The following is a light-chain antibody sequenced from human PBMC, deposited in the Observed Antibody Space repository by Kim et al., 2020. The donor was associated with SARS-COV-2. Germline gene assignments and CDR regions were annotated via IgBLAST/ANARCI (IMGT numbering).Light chain of an antibody. CDR3: QQSYRTPT. J-gene: IGKJ4*01. Sequence: DIQMTQSPSSLSASVGDRVTITCRASQSISSYLNWYQQKPGKAPKLLIYAASSLQSGVPSRFSGSGSGTDFTLTISSLQPEDFATCYCQQSYRTPTFGGGTKVDIK. V-gene: IGKV1-39*01. CDR1: QSISSY. CDR2: AAS.